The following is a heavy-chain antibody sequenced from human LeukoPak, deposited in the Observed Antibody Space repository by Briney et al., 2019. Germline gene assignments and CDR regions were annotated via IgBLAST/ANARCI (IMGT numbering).Heavy chain of an antibody. CDR2: IDSSGSTK. D-gene: IGHD3-9*01. CDR3: AKGRRYNILTGYYVSEVDP. Sequence: GGSLRLSCAASGFTFSSYEMNWVRQAPGKGLEWVSYIDSSGSTKHYPDSVKGRFTISRDNSKNTLYLQMNSLRAEDTAVYYCAKGRRYNILTGYYVSEVDPWGQGTLVTVSS. CDR1: GFTFSSYE. V-gene: IGHV3-48*03. J-gene: IGHJ5*02.